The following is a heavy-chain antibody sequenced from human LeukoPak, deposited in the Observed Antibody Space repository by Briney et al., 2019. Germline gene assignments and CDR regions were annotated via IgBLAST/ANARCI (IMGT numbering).Heavy chain of an antibody. V-gene: IGHV3-64D*06. CDR3: VKENSYDFWSGYQGWFDP. Sequence: GGSLRLSCSASGFTFSSYAMHWVRQAPGKGLEYVSAISSNGGSTYYADSVKSRFTISRDNSKNTLYLQMSSLRAEDTAVYYCVKENSYDFWSGYQGWFDPWGQGTLVTVSS. CDR2: ISSNGGST. CDR1: GFTFSSYA. D-gene: IGHD3-3*01. J-gene: IGHJ5*02.